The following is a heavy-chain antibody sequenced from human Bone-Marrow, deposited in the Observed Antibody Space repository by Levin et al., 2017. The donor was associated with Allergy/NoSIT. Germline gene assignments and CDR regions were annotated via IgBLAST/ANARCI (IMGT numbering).Heavy chain of an antibody. D-gene: IGHD3-10*01. CDR2: ISYDGSTE. J-gene: IGHJ6*02. Sequence: GESLKISCAASGFTFNRFILYWVRQSPGKGLEWVALISYDGSTEYHAESVKGRFTISRDNFNNTLFLQMNSLRSEDTAVYYCARGIWFGEFRYYYCYGMDVWGQGTTVTVSS. CDR1: GFTFNRFI. CDR3: ARGIWFGEFRYYYCYGMDV. V-gene: IGHV3-30*04.